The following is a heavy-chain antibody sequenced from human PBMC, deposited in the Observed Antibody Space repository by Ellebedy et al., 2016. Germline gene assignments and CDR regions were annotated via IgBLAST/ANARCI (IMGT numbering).Heavy chain of an antibody. J-gene: IGHJ4*02. CDR3: ARGGYSYGSGSFDY. D-gene: IGHD5-18*01. CDR2: INAGNGNT. V-gene: IGHV1-3*01. CDR1: GYTFTTYA. Sequence: ASVKVSCKASGYTFTTYAIHWVRQAPGQRLEWMGWINAGNGNTKYSQKIQGRVTITRNTSISTAYMELSSLRSEDTAVYYCARGGYSYGSGSFDYWGQGTLVTVSS.